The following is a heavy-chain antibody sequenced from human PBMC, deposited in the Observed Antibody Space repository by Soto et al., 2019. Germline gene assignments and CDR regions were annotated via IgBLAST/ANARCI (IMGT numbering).Heavy chain of an antibody. D-gene: IGHD2-21*02. Sequence: EASVKVSCKASGFTFSNSAVQWVRQARGQRLEWLGWIVVGSGNTNYAQKFQDRVTISRDMSTSTAYMDLGSLRSEDTAGYYCAADPYQCSGADCCSIDRPGVAYNGMDVWGQGTSVTVSS. CDR1: GFTFSNSA. CDR3: AADPYQCSGADCCSIDRPGVAYNGMDV. J-gene: IGHJ6*02. V-gene: IGHV1-58*01. CDR2: IVVGSGNT.